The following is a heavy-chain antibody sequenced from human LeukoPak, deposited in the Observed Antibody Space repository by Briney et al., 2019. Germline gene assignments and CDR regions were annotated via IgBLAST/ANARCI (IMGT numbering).Heavy chain of an antibody. J-gene: IGHJ4*02. Sequence: HPGGSLRLSCAASGFTFRSYEMNWVRQAPGKGLEWVSYISSSGSTVYYADSVKGRFTISRDNAKNSLYLQMNSLRAEDTAVYYCARGLNSLDYWGQGTLVTASS. CDR3: ARGLNSLDY. CDR1: GFTFRSYE. V-gene: IGHV3-48*03. CDR2: ISSSGSTV. D-gene: IGHD5-24*01.